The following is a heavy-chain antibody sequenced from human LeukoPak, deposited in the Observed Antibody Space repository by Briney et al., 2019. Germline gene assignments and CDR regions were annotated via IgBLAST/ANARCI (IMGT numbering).Heavy chain of an antibody. CDR3: ARDPQGYSSSWFDY. CDR1: GFSFSSYT. V-gene: IGHV3-21*01. CDR2: IRSSSSSYI. J-gene: IGHJ4*02. D-gene: IGHD6-13*01. Sequence: GGSLRLSCAASGFSFSSYTMNWVRQAPGKGLEWVSSIRSSSSSYIYYADSLKGRFTISRDNAKNSLYLQMNSLRAKDTAVYYCARDPQGYSSSWFDYWGQGTLVTVSS.